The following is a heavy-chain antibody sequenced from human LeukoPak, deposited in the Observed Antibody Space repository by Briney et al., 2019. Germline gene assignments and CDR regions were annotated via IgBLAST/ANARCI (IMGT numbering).Heavy chain of an antibody. D-gene: IGHD3-22*01. Sequence: ASVKVSYKASGYTFTGYYIHWVRQAPGQGLEWMGRINPNSGGTNYAQKFQGRVTMTRDTSISTAYMELSRLRSDDTAVYYCARVKGGYDSRNDYWGQGTLVTVSS. CDR1: GYTFTGYY. CDR2: INPNSGGT. J-gene: IGHJ4*02. CDR3: ARVKGGYDSRNDY. V-gene: IGHV1-2*06.